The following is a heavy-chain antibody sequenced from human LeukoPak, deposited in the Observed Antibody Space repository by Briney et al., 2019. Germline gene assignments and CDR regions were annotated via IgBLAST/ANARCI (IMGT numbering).Heavy chain of an antibody. CDR1: GYTFTGYY. J-gene: IGHJ4*02. CDR2: INPNSGGT. D-gene: IGHD3-10*01. CDR3: AKDPGWFRELTALFDY. V-gene: IGHV1-2*02. Sequence: ASVKVSCKASGYTFTGYYMHWVRQAPGQGLEWMGWINPNSGGTNYAQKFQGRVTMTRDTSISTAYMELSSLRAEDTAVYYCAKDPGWFRELTALFDYWGQGTLVTVSS.